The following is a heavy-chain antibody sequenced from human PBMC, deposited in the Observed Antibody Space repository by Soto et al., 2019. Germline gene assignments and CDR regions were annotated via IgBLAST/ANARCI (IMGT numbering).Heavy chain of an antibody. CDR3: ARDRALSDSSGYYFGADY. Sequence: EASVKVSCKASGYTFTSYGISWVRQAPGQGLEWMGWISAYNGNTNYAQKLQGRVTMTTDTSTSTAYMELRSLRSDDTAVYYCARDRALSDSSGYYFGADYWGQGTLVTVSS. CDR1: GYTFTSYG. J-gene: IGHJ4*02. V-gene: IGHV1-18*01. D-gene: IGHD3-22*01. CDR2: ISAYNGNT.